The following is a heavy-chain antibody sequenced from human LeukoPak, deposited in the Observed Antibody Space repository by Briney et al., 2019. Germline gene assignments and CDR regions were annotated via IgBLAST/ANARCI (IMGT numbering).Heavy chain of an antibody. CDR1: GSRFSTYW. CDR2: IYPDDSDT. V-gene: IGHV5-51*01. D-gene: IGHD4/OR15-4a*01. J-gene: IGHJ4*02. CDR3: ARLLTTYFDF. Sequence: GESLKISCKGSGSRFSTYWIAWVRQMPGKGPEYMGVIYPDDSDTIYSPSFQGQVTISVDRSISTAYLQWSSLNVSDTAVYFCARLLTTYFDFWGQGALVTVS.